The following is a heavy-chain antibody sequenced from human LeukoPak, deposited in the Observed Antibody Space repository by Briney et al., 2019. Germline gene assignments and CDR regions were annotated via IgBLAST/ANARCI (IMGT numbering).Heavy chain of an antibody. D-gene: IGHD3-10*01. Sequence: GASVTVSCTASGYTFTGYYMHWVRQAPGQGLERVGWINPNSGGTNYAQMFQDRVTMTRDTSISTVYMELGRLRSDDTAVYYCARLWFGELLHYYFDYWGQGTLVTVSS. CDR3: ARLWFGELLHYYFDY. J-gene: IGHJ4*02. V-gene: IGHV1-2*02. CDR2: INPNSGGT. CDR1: GYTFTGYY.